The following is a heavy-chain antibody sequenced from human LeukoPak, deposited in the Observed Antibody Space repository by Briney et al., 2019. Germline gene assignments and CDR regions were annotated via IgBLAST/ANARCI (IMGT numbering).Heavy chain of an antibody. CDR3: ARHRSGSFDS. Sequence: SETLSLTCTVSGGSISEYYWSWIRQPPGKGLEWIGSSYNSGSTNYNPSLKSRVTISVDTSKNQLSLRLSSATAADTAVYYCARHRSGSFDSWGQGTLVTVSS. J-gene: IGHJ4*02. CDR1: GGSISEYY. V-gene: IGHV4-59*08. D-gene: IGHD3-3*01. CDR2: SYNSGST.